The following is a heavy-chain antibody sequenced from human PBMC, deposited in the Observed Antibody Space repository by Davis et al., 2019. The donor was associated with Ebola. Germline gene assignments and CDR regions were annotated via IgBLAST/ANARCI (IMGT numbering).Heavy chain of an antibody. J-gene: IGHJ4*02. CDR3: ARYHGYYYDSSGYSTQYYFDY. D-gene: IGHD3-22*01. CDR1: GGSISSSNW. CDR2: IYHSGST. V-gene: IGHV4-4*02. Sequence: SETLSLTCAVSGGSISSSNWWSRVRPPPGKGLEWIGEIYHSGSTNYNPSLKSRVTISVDTSKNQFSLKLSSVTAADTAVYYCARYHGYYYDSSGYSTQYYFDYWGQGTLVTVSS.